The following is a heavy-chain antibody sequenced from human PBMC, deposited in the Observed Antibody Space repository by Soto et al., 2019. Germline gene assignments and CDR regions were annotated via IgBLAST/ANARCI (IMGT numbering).Heavy chain of an antibody. D-gene: IGHD3-22*01. V-gene: IGHV3-74*01. CDR3: ARGYYYDSSGYFYVY. J-gene: IGHJ4*02. CDR1: GFTFSSYW. CDR2: INSDGSSI. Sequence: GGSLRLSCAASGFTFSSYWMHWVRQAPGEGLVWVSRINSDGSSISYADSVKGRFTISRDNAKNTLYLQMNSLRAEDMAVYYCARGYYYDSSGYFYVYWGQGTLVTVSS.